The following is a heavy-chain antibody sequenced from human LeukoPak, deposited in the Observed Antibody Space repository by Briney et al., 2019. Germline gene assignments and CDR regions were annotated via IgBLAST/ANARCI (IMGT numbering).Heavy chain of an antibody. V-gene: IGHV4-59*12. Sequence: PSETLSLTCTVSGGSITSYYWSWIRQPPGKGLEWIGYVYSSGSTKYNPSLKSRVTISVDTSKNQFSLKLSSVTAADTAVYYCARGPERLSRRVYYYYYGMDVWGQGTTVTVSS. CDR1: GGSITSYY. CDR2: VYSSGST. D-gene: IGHD1-14*01. J-gene: IGHJ6*02. CDR3: ARGPERLSRRVYYYYYGMDV.